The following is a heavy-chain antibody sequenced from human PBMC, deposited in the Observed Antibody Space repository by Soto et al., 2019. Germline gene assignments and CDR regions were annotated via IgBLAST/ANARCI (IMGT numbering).Heavy chain of an antibody. CDR1: GFTFSSYA. CDR3: AREMDYGDYDAFDI. J-gene: IGHJ3*02. V-gene: IGHV3-30-3*01. D-gene: IGHD4-17*01. Sequence: PGGSLRLSCAASGFTFSSYAMHWVRQAPGKRLQWVAVISYDGSNKYYADSVKGRFTISRDYSKNTLYLQMNSLRAEDTAVYYCAREMDYGDYDAFDIWGQGTMVTVSS. CDR2: ISYDGSNK.